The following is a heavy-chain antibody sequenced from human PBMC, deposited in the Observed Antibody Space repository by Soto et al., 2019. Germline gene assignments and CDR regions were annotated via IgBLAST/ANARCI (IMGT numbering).Heavy chain of an antibody. V-gene: IGHV2-5*01. CDR2: IYWNDDK. CDR1: GFSLSTSGVG. J-gene: IGHJ6*02. CDR3: ARTEVVVPAAYYYYGMDV. D-gene: IGHD2-2*01. Sequence: SGPTLVKPTQTLTLTCTFSGFSLSTSGVGVGWIRQPPGKALEWLALIYWNDDKRYSPSLKSRLTITKDTSKNQVVLTMTNMDPVDTATYYCARTEVVVPAAYYYYGMDVWGQGTTVTVSS.